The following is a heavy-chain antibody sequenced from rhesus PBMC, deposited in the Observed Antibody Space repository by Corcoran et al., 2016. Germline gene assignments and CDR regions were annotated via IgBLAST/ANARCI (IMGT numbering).Heavy chain of an antibody. V-gene: IGHV1-180*01. CDR1: GYTFASYY. CDR3: TGASLKDWYFDL. CDR2: ISTDHGNQ. Sequence: QVQLVQSGAEIKQPGASVKLSCTASGYTFASYYLPWVRQAPGKGLEWIERISTDHGNQCHDQNVQGRVNITPHTATSTGDMELGSLRAEDTAVYYCTGASLKDWYFDLWGPGTPITSSS. J-gene: IGHJ2*01.